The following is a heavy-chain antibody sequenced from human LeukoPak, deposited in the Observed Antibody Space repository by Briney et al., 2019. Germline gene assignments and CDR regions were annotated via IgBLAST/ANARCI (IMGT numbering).Heavy chain of an antibody. V-gene: IGHV3-74*01. Sequence: GGSLRLSCAASGFTFDDYGMSWVRQAPGKGLVWVSRINTDGSSTSYADSVKGRFTISRDNAKNTVYLHMNSLRVEDAAVYYCARGIKNYYGVDVWGQGTTVTVSS. CDR2: INTDGSST. D-gene: IGHD2-15*01. J-gene: IGHJ6*02. CDR1: GFTFDDYG. CDR3: ARGIKNYYGVDV.